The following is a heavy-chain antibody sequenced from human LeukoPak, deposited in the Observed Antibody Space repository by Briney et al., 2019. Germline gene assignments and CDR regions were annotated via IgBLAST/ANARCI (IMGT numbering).Heavy chain of an antibody. CDR3: ARILILSGFSSYFDH. V-gene: IGHV4-38-2*02. Sequence: SETLSLTCSVSGNSISSGHYWGWIRQPPGKGLEWIGSIYLRGTTYYNPSLKSRVTISVDTSKNQFSLKLSSVTAADTAVYFCARILILSGFSSYFDHWGQGTLVTVSS. CDR2: IYLRGTT. CDR1: GNSISSGHY. J-gene: IGHJ4*02. D-gene: IGHD3-9*01.